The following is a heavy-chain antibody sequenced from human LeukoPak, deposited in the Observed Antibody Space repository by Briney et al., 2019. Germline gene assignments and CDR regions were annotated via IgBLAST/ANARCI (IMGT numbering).Heavy chain of an antibody. CDR1: NGSISSYY. Sequence: PSETLSLTCTVSNGSISSYYWSWIRQAPGTGLEWIGNIYYSGSTNYNPSLKSRVTISVDTSKNQFSLKLSSVTAADTAVYYCARHGGSYSRFDYWGQGTLVTVPS. D-gene: IGHD1-26*01. CDR2: IYYSGST. V-gene: IGHV4-59*01. CDR3: ARHGGSYSRFDY. J-gene: IGHJ4*02.